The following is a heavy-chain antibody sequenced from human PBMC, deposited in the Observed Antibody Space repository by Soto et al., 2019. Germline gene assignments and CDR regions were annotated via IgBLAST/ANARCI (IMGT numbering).Heavy chain of an antibody. CDR3: ARGAVVNFDS. V-gene: IGHV4-30-2*01. CDR2: IYYSGST. D-gene: IGHD3-22*01. CDR1: GGSISSGGSS. Sequence: SETLSLTCAVSGGSISSGGSSWTWIRQPPGKGLEWIGYIYYSGSTYYNPSLKSRVTISVDRSKNQFSLKLTSVTAADTAVYYCARGAVVNFDSWGQGTLVTVFS. J-gene: IGHJ4*02.